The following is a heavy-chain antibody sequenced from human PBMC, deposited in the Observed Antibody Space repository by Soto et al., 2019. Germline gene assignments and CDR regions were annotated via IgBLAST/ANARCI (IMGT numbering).Heavy chain of an antibody. CDR1: GGSISSTDYY. CDR3: ARDRVLRSFSYFDP. D-gene: IGHD1-26*01. CDR2: VSYSGSA. Sequence: SETLSLTCTVSGGSISSTDYYWSWIRQPPGKGLEWIGYVSYSGSAYYNPSLKGRLSISIDTSRNQFSLRLTSVTAADTAIYYCARDRVLRSFSYFDPWGRGTLVTVSS. V-gene: IGHV4-30-4*01. J-gene: IGHJ5*02.